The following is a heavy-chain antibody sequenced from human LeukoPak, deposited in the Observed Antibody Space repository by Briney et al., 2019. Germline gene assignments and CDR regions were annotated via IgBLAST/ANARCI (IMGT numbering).Heavy chain of an antibody. J-gene: IGHJ6*03. CDR3: ARVVWGGDFHYSLDV. D-gene: IGHD7-27*01. CDR2: INHSGST. Sequence: SETLSLTCAVYGGSFSGYYRSWIRQPPGKGLEWIGEINHSGSTNYNPSLKSRVTISVDTSKNQFSLKLSSVTAADTAVYYCARVVWGGDFHYSLDVWGKGTTVIVSS. V-gene: IGHV4-34*01. CDR1: GGSFSGYY.